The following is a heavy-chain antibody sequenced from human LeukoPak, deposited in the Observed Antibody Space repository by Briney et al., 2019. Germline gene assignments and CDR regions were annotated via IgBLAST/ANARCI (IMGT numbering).Heavy chain of an antibody. CDR1: GYTFTSYY. J-gene: IGHJ5*02. D-gene: IGHD6-19*01. CDR2: INPSGGST. CDR3: ARERGSLSYSSGWYH. V-gene: IGHV1-46*01. Sequence: GASVKVSCKASGYTFTSYYMHRVRQAPGQGLEWMGIINPSGGSTSYAQKFQGRVTMTRDTSTSTVYMELSSLRSEDTAVYYCARERGSLSYSSGWYHWGQGTLVTVSS.